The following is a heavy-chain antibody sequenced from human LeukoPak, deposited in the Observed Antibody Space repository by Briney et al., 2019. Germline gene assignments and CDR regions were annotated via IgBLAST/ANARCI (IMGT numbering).Heavy chain of an antibody. V-gene: IGHV1-69*05. CDR3: ARGYYDSSGYPSGGWFDP. J-gene: IGHJ5*02. CDR1: GGTFSSYA. CDR2: IIPIFGTA. D-gene: IGHD3-22*01. Sequence: SVKVSCKASGGTFSSYAISWVRQALGQGLEWMGGIIPIFGTANYTQKFQGRVTITTDESTSTAYMELSSLRSEDTAVYYCARGYYDSSGYPSGGWFDPWGQGTLVTVSS.